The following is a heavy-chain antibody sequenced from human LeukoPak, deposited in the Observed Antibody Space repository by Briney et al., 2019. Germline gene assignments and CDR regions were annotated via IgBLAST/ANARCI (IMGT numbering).Heavy chain of an antibody. V-gene: IGHV3-21*01. J-gene: IGHJ4*02. CDR1: GFTFSSYS. CDR2: ISSSSSYI. Sequence: GGSLRLSCAASGFTFSSYSMNWVRQAPGKGLEWVSSISSSSSYIYYADSVKGRFTISRDNAKNSLYLQMNSLRAEDTAVYYCARGPRAVADFDYWGQGTLVTVSS. D-gene: IGHD6-19*01. CDR3: ARGPRAVADFDY.